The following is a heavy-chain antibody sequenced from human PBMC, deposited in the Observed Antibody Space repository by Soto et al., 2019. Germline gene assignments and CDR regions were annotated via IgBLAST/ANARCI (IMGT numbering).Heavy chain of an antibody. CDR2: IWDDGSTT. D-gene: IGHD3-22*01. CDR3: ARDHPPRYDSGGSLHYYGMDV. CDR1: GFTFRSYA. J-gene: IGHJ6*02. Sequence: QVQMVESGGGVVRPGRSLRLSCSASGFTFRSYAMHWVRQAPGKGLEWVAVIWDDGSTTYFADSVKGRFTVSRDNSKNTLYLQMNNLRVEDTALYFCARDHPPRYDSGGSLHYYGMDVWGQGTAVSVSS. V-gene: IGHV3-33*01.